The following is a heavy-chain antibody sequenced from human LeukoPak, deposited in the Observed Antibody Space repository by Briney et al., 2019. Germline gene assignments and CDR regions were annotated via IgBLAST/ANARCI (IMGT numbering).Heavy chain of an antibody. D-gene: IGHD3-10*01. CDR2: INDSGGNT. CDR1: GFTFSSYA. Sequence: GGSLRLSCAASGFTFSSYAMSWVRQAPGKGREWVSLINDSGGNTYYADSVKGRFTISRDNSKNTLFLQMSSLRAEDTAVYYCAKTSAGIRGGYSDYWGQGTLVTVSS. V-gene: IGHV3-23*01. J-gene: IGHJ4*02. CDR3: AKTSAGIRGGYSDY.